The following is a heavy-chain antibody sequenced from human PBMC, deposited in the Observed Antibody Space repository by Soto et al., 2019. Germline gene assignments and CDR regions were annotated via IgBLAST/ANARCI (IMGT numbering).Heavy chain of an antibody. CDR1: GGSFSGYY. V-gene: IGHV4-34*01. D-gene: IGHD2-2*01. Sequence: QVQLQQWGAGLLKPSETLSLTCAVYGGSFSGYYWSWIRQPPGKGLEWIGEINHSGSTNYNPSLKRRVTRSIDTSKNQFSLKLSAVTAADTAVYYCARGQIAAPGAFWGQGSLVTVSS. CDR2: INHSGST. J-gene: IGHJ4*02. CDR3: ARGQIAAPGAF.